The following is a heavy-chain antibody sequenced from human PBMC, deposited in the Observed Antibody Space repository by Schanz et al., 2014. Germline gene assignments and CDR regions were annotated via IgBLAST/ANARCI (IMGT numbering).Heavy chain of an antibody. J-gene: IGHJ4*02. D-gene: IGHD5-18*01. Sequence: EEQLLESGGALVQPGGSLRLSCAASGFSFSNYALVWVRQPPGKGLEWISGISGFGTDAYYADSVKGRFSISRDNSKTTPYLHLGRLTAEDTAVYYCARDRPSGYALDSWGQGTLVTVSS. V-gene: IGHV3-23*01. CDR3: ARDRPSGYALDS. CDR1: GFSFSNYA. CDR2: ISGFGTDA.